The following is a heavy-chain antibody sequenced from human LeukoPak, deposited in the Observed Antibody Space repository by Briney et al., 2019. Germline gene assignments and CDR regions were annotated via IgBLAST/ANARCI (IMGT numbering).Heavy chain of an antibody. CDR2: ISYDGSNK. J-gene: IGHJ6*03. Sequence: PGRSLRLSCAASGFTFSSYGMHWVRQAPGKGLEWVAVISYDGSNKYYADSVKGRFTISRDNSKNTLYLQMNSLRAEDTAVYYCARETGVPAASYYYYMDVWGKGTTVTVSS. CDR3: ARETGVPAASYYYYMDV. V-gene: IGHV3-30*03. CDR1: GFTFSSYG. D-gene: IGHD2-2*01.